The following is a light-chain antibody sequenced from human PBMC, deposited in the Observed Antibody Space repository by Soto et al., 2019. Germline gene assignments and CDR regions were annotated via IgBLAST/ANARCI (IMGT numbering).Light chain of an antibody. V-gene: IGKV1-6*01. Sequence: AIQMTQSPSSLSASVGDRVTITCRASQGITDDLGWYQQKPGKAPKLLIYAASSLQSGVPSRFSGSGSGTDFTLTISSLQPEDFATYYCLQNFNFPWTFDLGTKVEIK. J-gene: IGKJ1*01. CDR3: LQNFNFPWT. CDR1: QGITDD. CDR2: AAS.